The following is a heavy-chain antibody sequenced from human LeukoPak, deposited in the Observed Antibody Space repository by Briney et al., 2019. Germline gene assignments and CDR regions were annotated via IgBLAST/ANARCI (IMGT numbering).Heavy chain of an antibody. D-gene: IGHD2-2*02. Sequence: PSETLSLTCTVSGGSISSYYWSWIRQPPGKGLEWIGYIYYSGSTNYNPSLKSRVTISADTSKNQFSLKLSSVTAADTAVYYCARVVGYCSSTSCYKNYYYYGMDVWGKGTTVTVSS. J-gene: IGHJ6*04. CDR2: IYYSGST. CDR3: ARVVGYCSSTSCYKNYYYYGMDV. CDR1: GGSISSYY. V-gene: IGHV4-59*01.